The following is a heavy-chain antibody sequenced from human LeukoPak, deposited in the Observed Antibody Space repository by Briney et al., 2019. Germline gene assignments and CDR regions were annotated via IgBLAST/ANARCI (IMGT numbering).Heavy chain of an antibody. D-gene: IGHD2-15*01. J-gene: IGHJ5*02. V-gene: IGHV4-34*01. CDR3: ARGGYCSGGSYYAWGYNWFDP. CDR2: INHSGST. Sequence: SETLSLTCAVYGGSFSGYYWSWIRQPPGKGLEWIGEINHSGSTNYNPSLKSRVTISVDTSKNQFSLKLSSVTAADTAVYYCARGGYCSGGSYYAWGYNWFDPWGQGTLVTVSS. CDR1: GGSFSGYY.